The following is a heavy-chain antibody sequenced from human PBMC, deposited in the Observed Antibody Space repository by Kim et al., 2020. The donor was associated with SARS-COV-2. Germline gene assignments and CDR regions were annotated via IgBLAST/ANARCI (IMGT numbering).Heavy chain of an antibody. Sequence: RFTISRDNAKNSLYLQMNSLRAEDTAVYYCARDLASTVTTEYYYYYGMDVWGQGTTVTVSS. D-gene: IGHD4-17*01. CDR3: ARDLASTVTTEYYYYYGMDV. V-gene: IGHV3-11*06. J-gene: IGHJ6*02.